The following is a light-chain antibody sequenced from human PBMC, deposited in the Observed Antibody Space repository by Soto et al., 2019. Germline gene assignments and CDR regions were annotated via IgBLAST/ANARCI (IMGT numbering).Light chain of an antibody. CDR1: SSDVGSYDL. J-gene: IGLJ1*01. CDR3: CSYAGTSTFYV. V-gene: IGLV2-23*01. CDR2: EGT. Sequence: QSVLTQPASVSGSHGQSITISCTGTSSDVGSYDLVSWYQQHPGKAPKFIIFEGTKRPSGVSNRFSGSKSGNTASLTISGLQAEDEADYYCCSYAGTSTFYVFGTGTRSPS.